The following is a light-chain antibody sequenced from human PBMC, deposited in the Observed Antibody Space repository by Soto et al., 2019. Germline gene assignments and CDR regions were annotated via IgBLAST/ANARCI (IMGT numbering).Light chain of an antibody. CDR3: QQRAGSST. CDR1: QTVSNQ. CDR2: DAS. V-gene: IGKV3-11*01. Sequence: EIVLTQSPVTLSLSPGERATLSCRASQTVSNQLAWYQQKPGQAPRLLIYDASRRVTGIPARFSGSGSGTDFTPTLSSLEPEDFAVYYCQQRAGSSTFGQGTRLEIK. J-gene: IGKJ5*01.